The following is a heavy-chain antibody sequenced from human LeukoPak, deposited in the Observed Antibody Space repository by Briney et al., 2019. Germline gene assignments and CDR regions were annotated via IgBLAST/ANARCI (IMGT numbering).Heavy chain of an antibody. CDR2: ISVYNGHT. D-gene: IGHD3-10*01. V-gene: IGHV1-18*01. Sequence: GASVKVSCKASGYTFTSHAITWVRQAPGQGLEWMGWISVYNGHTNYAQKLQGRVTMTTDTSTNTAYMELRSLRSDDTAVYYCARDHRFGEFPDYWGQGTLVTVSS. CDR1: GYTFTSHA. CDR3: ARDHRFGEFPDY. J-gene: IGHJ4*02.